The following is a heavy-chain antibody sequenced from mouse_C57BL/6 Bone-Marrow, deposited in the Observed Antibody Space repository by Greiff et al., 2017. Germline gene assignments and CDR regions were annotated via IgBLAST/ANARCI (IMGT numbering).Heavy chain of an antibody. V-gene: IGHV1-64*01. CDR2: IHPNSGST. J-gene: IGHJ2*01. D-gene: IGHD1-1*01. Sequence: QVQLKESGAELVKPGASVKLSCKASGYTFTSYWMRWVKQRPGQGLEWIGMIHPNSGSTNYNEKFKSKATLTVDKSSSTAYMQLSSLTSEDSAVYYCARFGYYGSPWGQGTTLTVSS. CDR1: GYTFTSYW. CDR3: ARFGYYGSP.